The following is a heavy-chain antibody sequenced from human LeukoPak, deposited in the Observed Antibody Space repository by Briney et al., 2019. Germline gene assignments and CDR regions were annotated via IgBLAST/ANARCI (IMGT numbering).Heavy chain of an antibody. CDR2: ISGSGDST. CDR1: GFTFGDYS. D-gene: IGHD6-19*01. Sequence: GGSLRLSCTASGFTFGDYSMSWVRQAPGKGLEWVSGISGSGDSTYYADSVKGRFTISRDNSKNTLYLQMNSLRAEDTAVYYCARRSGIAVAGAFDYWGQGTLVTVSS. J-gene: IGHJ4*02. CDR3: ARRSGIAVAGAFDY. V-gene: IGHV3-23*01.